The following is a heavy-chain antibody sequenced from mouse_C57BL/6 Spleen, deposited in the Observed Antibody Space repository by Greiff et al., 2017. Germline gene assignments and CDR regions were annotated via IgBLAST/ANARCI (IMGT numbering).Heavy chain of an antibody. V-gene: IGHV1-76*01. Sequence: VQLQQSGAELVRPGASVKLSCKASGYTFTDYYINWVKQRPGQGLEWIARIYPGSGNTYYNEKFKGKATLTAEKSCSTAYMQLSSLTSEDSAVYFCARSLRLSFAYWGQGTLVTVSA. D-gene: IGHD3-2*02. J-gene: IGHJ3*01. CDR1: GYTFTDYY. CDR3: ARSLRLSFAY. CDR2: IYPGSGNT.